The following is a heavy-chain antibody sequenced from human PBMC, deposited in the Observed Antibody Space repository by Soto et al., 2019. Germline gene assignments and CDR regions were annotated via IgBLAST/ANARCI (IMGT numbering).Heavy chain of an antibody. CDR3: ARDVKEDDDSGYPQRRDFDL. CDR2: VSYRGND. D-gene: IGHD3-22*01. Sequence: QVQLQESGPGLVKPSETLSLTCTVSGGSVITDSYYWSWIRQPPGKGLEWIGYVSYRGNDNYNRSHQSRVTMSVATSMTQFSLKLSSVTAVNTAVYYCARDVKEDDDSGYPQRRDFDLWGRGTLITVSS. CDR1: GGSVITDSYY. V-gene: IGHV4-61*01. J-gene: IGHJ2*01.